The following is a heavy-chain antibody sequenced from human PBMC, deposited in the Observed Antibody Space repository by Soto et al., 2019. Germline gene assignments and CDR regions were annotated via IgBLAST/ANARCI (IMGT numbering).Heavy chain of an antibody. V-gene: IGHV3-23*01. CDR3: AKGDYYDSSGYYPEYFQH. D-gene: IGHD3-22*01. CDR2: ISGSGGST. J-gene: IGHJ1*01. Sequence: LRLSCAASGFTFSSYAMSWVRQAPGKGLEWVSAISGSGGSTYYADSVKGRFTISRDNSKNTLYLQMNSLRAEDTAVYYCAKGDYYDSSGYYPEYFQHWGQGTLVTVSS. CDR1: GFTFSSYA.